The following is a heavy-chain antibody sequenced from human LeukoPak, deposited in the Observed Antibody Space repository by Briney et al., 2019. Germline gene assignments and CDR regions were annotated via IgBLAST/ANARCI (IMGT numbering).Heavy chain of an antibody. CDR3: AKDRAGAARLNAFDI. V-gene: IGHV3-23*01. Sequence: GGSLRLSCAASGFTVSSNYMSWVRQAPGKGLEWVSAISGSGGSTYYADSVKGRFTISRDNSKNTLYLQMSSLRAEDTAVYYCAKDRAGAARLNAFDIWGQGTMVTVSS. D-gene: IGHD6-6*01. CDR1: GFTVSSNY. J-gene: IGHJ3*02. CDR2: ISGSGGST.